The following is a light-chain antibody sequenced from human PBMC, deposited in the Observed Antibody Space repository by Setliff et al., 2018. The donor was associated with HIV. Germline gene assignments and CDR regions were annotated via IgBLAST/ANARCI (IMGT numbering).Light chain of an antibody. CDR2: ENN. CDR1: SSNIGKNF. V-gene: IGLV1-51*01. J-gene: IGLJ1*01. CDR3: GTWDRGLISAVGV. Sequence: QSVLTQPPSVSAAPGQKVTISCSGGSSNIGKNFVSWYQQFSGAAPKLVIYENNKRPSGIPDRFSGSKSGTSATLDITGLQTGDEADYYCGTWDRGLISAVGVFGSWTKVTVL.